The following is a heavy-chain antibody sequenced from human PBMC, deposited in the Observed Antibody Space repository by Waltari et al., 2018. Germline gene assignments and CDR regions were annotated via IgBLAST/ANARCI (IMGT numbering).Heavy chain of an antibody. CDR2: IYSGGTT. D-gene: IGHD1-26*01. CDR1: GFAVISNY. J-gene: IGHJ4*02. V-gene: IGHV3-53*01. CDR3: AKGGGSLDY. Sequence: EVQLVESGGGLIQPGGSLRLSCAASGFAVISNYMSWVRQAPGKGLQWVSSIYSGGTTYYADSVKGRFTISRDNSRNTLYLQMNSRRAEDTAVYYCAKGGGSLDYWGQGTLVTVSS.